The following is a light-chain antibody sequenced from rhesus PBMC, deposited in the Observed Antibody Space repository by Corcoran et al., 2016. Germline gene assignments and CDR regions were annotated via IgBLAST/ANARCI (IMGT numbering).Light chain of an antibody. CDR3: CSCGTGDTYI. CDR2: DVS. J-gene: IGLJ1*01. Sequence: QSALTQPPSVSKSPEHSVTISCTGTSSAIGGYNDVSWYQQHPGTAPKLLIYDVSKRPSGVSDRFSGSRSGNTASLTISGLQTEDEADYYCCSCGTGDTYIFGTGTRLTVL. CDR1: SSAIGGYND. V-gene: IGLV2S9*01.